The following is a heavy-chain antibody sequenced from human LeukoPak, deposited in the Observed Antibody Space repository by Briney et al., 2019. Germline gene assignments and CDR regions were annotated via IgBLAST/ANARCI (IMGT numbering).Heavy chain of an antibody. CDR2: VNLQGST. Sequence: PSETLSLTCGVSGGSITSTNYWTWLRQPPGDGLEWMGEVNLQGSTNYNPSLMGRVAISVDMSENHISLQLTSVTAADTAVYYCARVHRTSSDYHCNAMDVWGQGTRVTVSS. V-gene: IGHV4-4*02. D-gene: IGHD3-16*01. CDR3: ARVHRTSSDYHCNAMDV. J-gene: IGHJ6*02. CDR1: GGSITSTNY.